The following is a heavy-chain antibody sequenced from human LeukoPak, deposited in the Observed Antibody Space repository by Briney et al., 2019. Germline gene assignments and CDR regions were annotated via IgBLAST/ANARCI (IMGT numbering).Heavy chain of an antibody. CDR1: GGSISSYY. CDR2: IYTSGST. Sequence: SETLSLTCSVSGGSISSYYWSWIRQPAGKGLEWIGRIYTSGSTNYNPSLKSRVTMSVDTSKNQFSLKLSSVTAAATAVYYCAKDRGSYYDSSGYYRSYFDCWGQGPLVTASS. D-gene: IGHD3-22*01. J-gene: IGHJ4*02. CDR3: AKDRGSYYDSSGYYRSYFDC. V-gene: IGHV4-4*07.